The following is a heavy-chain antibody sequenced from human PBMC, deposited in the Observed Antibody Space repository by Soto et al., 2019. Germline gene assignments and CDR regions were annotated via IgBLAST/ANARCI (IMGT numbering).Heavy chain of an antibody. Sequence: QVQLVESGGGVVQPGRSLRLSCAASGFTFSSYAMHWVRQAPGKGLEWVASISYDGSNKYYADSVKGRFTISRDNSKNTLYLQMNSLRADDTAVYYCARDLSRSGYYTSSFDIWGQGTMVTVSS. V-gene: IGHV3-30-3*01. D-gene: IGHD3-3*01. CDR3: ARDLSRSGYYTSSFDI. CDR2: ISYDGSNK. J-gene: IGHJ3*02. CDR1: GFTFSSYA.